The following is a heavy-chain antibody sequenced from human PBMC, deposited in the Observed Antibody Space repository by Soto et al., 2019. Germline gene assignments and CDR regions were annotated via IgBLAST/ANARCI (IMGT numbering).Heavy chain of an antibody. Sequence: SETLSLTCTVSGGSISSYYWSWIRQPPGKGLEWIGYIYYSGSTNYNPSLKSRVTISVDTSKNHFSLKLSSVTAADTAVYYCARGRGVAGTDYWGRGTLGTVSS. J-gene: IGHJ4*02. CDR3: ARGRGVAGTDY. CDR2: IYYSGST. V-gene: IGHV4-59*01. CDR1: GGSISSYY. D-gene: IGHD6-19*01.